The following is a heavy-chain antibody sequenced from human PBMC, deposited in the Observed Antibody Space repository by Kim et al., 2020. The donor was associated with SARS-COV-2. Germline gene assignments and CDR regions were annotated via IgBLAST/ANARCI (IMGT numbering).Heavy chain of an antibody. Sequence: SETLSLTCTVSGGSISSGGYYWSWIRQHPGKGLEWIGYIYYSGSTYYNPSLKSRVTISVDTSKNQFSLKLSSVTAADTAVYYCARGRTTGTTSPHLPFPYYGMDVWGQGITVTVTS. D-gene: IGHD1-7*01. CDR3: ARGRTTGTTSPHLPFPYYGMDV. V-gene: IGHV4-31*03. CDR1: GGSISSGGYY. CDR2: IYYSGST. J-gene: IGHJ6*02.